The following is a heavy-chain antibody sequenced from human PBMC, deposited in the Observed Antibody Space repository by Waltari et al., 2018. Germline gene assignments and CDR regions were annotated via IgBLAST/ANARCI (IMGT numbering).Heavy chain of an antibody. CDR3: AKNGGSSWFDP. CDR2: IFSNDDK. J-gene: IGHJ5*02. V-gene: IGHV2-5*01. CDR1: GFSLNPFAVG. Sequence: QITLKESGPTLVNPTKTLTLTCTFSGFSLNPFAVGVGWIRQPPGKALEWLALIFSNDDKRYSPSLKSRLTITKDTAENQVVLTMTNVDPMDTATYYCAKNGGSSWFDPWGQGVLVTVSS. D-gene: IGHD2-15*01.